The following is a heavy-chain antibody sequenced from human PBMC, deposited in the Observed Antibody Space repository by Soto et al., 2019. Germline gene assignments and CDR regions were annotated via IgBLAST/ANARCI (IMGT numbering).Heavy chain of an antibody. J-gene: IGHJ5*02. V-gene: IGHV1-8*01. CDR2: MNPNSGHT. D-gene: IGHD2-2*01. CDR1: GYTFTSHD. Sequence: QVQLVQSGAEVKKPGASVKVSCKASGYTFTSHDINWMRQATGQGLEWMGWMNPNSGHTNYAQKFQGRVTMTRDTSISTAYMELTNRRSEETAIYYCASDMSTTWGQGTLVTVSS. CDR3: ASDMSTT.